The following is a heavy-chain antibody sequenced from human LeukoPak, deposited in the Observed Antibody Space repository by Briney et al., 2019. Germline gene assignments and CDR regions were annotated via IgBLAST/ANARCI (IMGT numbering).Heavy chain of an antibody. CDR1: GGSISSGGYS. Sequence: SQTLSLTCAVSGGSISSGGYSWSWIRQPPGKGLEWIGYIYHSGSTYYNPSLKSRVTISVDTSKNQFSLKLSSVTAADTAVYYCARVALLEYSSTPGWFDPWGQGTLVTVSS. CDR2: IYHSGST. V-gene: IGHV4-30-2*05. CDR3: ARVALLEYSSTPGWFDP. D-gene: IGHD6-6*01. J-gene: IGHJ5*02.